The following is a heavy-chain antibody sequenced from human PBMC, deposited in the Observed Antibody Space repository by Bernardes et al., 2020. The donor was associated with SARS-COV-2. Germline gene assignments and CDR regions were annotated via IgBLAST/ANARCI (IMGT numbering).Heavy chain of an antibody. Sequence: GGRLRRTCAASGFTFSSYAMSWVRQAPGKGLEWVSAISGSGGSTYYADSVKGRFTISRDNSKNTLYLQMNSLRAEDTAVYYCAKDHSGSYQEFDYWGQGTLVTVSS. D-gene: IGHD1-26*01. CDR2: ISGSGGST. CDR1: GFTFSSYA. CDR3: AKDHSGSYQEFDY. V-gene: IGHV3-23*01. J-gene: IGHJ4*02.